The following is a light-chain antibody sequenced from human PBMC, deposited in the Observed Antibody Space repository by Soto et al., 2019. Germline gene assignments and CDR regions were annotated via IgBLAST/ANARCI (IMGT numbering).Light chain of an antibody. CDR1: SRDVGGYNS. V-gene: IGLV2-14*01. CDR3: SSYTTGGFYV. CDR2: DVS. J-gene: IGLJ1*01. Sequence: QSVLTQPASLSGSPGLSIAISCTGTSRDVGGYNSVSWYQQQPGKVPKLMIYDVSNRPSGVSDRFSGSKSGNTASLTISGLQAEDEGDYYCSSYTTGGFYVFGTGTKLTVL.